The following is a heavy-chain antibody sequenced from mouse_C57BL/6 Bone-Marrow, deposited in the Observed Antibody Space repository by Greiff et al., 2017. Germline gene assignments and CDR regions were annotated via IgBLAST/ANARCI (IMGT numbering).Heavy chain of an antibody. CDR2: IDPSDSYT. CDR3: AREGLSGFAY. J-gene: IGHJ3*01. D-gene: IGHD2-4*01. CDR1: GYTFTSYW. Sequence: QVQLQQPGAELVKPGASVKLSCKASGYTFTSYWMQWVKQRPGQGLEWIGEIDPSDSYTTYNQKFKGKATLTVDTSSSTAYMQLSSLTSEDSAVYYCAREGLSGFAYWGQGTLVTVSA. V-gene: IGHV1-50*01.